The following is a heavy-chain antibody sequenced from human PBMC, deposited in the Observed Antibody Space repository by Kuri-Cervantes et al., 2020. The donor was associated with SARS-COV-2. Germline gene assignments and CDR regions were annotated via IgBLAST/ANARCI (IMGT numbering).Heavy chain of an antibody. Sequence: GESLKISCTASGLAFSNYVMSWVRQSPGKGLEWVSSIRGSGIITYYADSVRGRFSISRDNSKNTVYLHINSLRAEDTAVYYCVRLGAAYVDTLVVMRAVHYFDSWGQGTLVTVSS. CDR1: GLAFSNYV. J-gene: IGHJ4*02. CDR3: VRLGAAYVDTLVVMRAVHYFDS. V-gene: IGHV3-23*01. CDR2: IRGSGIIT. D-gene: IGHD5-18*01.